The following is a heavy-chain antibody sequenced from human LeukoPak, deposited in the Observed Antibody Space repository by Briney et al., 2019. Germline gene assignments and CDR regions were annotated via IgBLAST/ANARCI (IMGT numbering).Heavy chain of an antibody. D-gene: IGHD7-27*01. J-gene: IGHJ3*02. CDR1: GDSVSSNSDT. CDR2: TFYRSKWFH. V-gene: IGHV6-1*01. CDR3: ARDGPLGNAVYDI. Sequence: SQTLSLTCAISGDSVSSNSDTWNWIRQSPWRGLEWLGRTFYRSKWFHQYAVSVKGRITINPDTSKNQFSLQLNSVTLEDTAVYYCARDGPLGNAVYDIWGQGTMVTVSS.